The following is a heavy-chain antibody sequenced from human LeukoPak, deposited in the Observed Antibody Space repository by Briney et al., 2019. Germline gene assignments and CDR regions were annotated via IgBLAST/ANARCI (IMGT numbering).Heavy chain of an antibody. CDR2: IYWDDDK. V-gene: IGHV2-5*02. J-gene: IGHJ4*02. CDR1: GFSLSTSGVG. D-gene: IGHD2-15*01. CDR3: AHHITYCRGGSCYFFDY. Sequence: SGPTLVNPTQTLTLTCTFSGFSLSTSGVGVGWIRQPPGKALEWLALIYWDDDKRYSPSLKSRLTITKDTSKNQVVLTMTNMDPVDTATYYCAHHITYCRGGSCYFFDYWGQGTLVTVSS.